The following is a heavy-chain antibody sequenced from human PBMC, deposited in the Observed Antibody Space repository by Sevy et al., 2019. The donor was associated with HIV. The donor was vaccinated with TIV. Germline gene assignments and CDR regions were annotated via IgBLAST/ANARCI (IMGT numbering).Heavy chain of an antibody. CDR2: ISYDGSRK. CDR1: GFTFSSYT. Sequence: GGSLRLSCAASGFTFSSYTMHWVRQAPGTGLEWVAFISYDGSRKYYADSVKGRFTISRDNSKNTLYLQMNNLRAEDTAVVYCARDLALSGSYSWLAYWGQGTLVTVSS. CDR3: ARDLALSGSYSWLAY. D-gene: IGHD1-26*01. V-gene: IGHV3-30*14. J-gene: IGHJ4*02.